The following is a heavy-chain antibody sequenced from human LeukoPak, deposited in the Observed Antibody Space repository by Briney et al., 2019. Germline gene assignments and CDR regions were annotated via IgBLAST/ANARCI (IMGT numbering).Heavy chain of an antibody. D-gene: IGHD1-1*01. CDR1: GFSFSTQR. J-gene: IGHJ4*02. CDR2: ISYDGSNK. V-gene: IGHV3-30*03. Sequence: GGSLRLSCAASGFSFSTQRMHWVRQAPGKGLEWVAVISYDGSNKYYADSVKGRFTISRDNSKNTLYLQMNSLRAEDTAVYYCARDRTRGDGDLFFDYWGQGTLVTVSS. CDR3: ARDRTRGDGDLFFDY.